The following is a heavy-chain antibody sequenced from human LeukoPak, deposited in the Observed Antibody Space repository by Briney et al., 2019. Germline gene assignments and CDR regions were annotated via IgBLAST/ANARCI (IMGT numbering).Heavy chain of an antibody. CDR2: ISGSGGST. J-gene: IGHJ5*02. CDR1: GFTFSSYA. CDR3: AKERDYYDSSGYYNGGFDP. V-gene: IGHV3-23*01. Sequence: PGGSLRLFCAASGFTFSSYAMSWGRQAPGKGLEWVSAISGSGGSTYYADSVKGRFTISRDNSKNTLYLQMNSLRAEDTAVYYCAKERDYYDSSGYYNGGFDPWGQGTLVTVSS. D-gene: IGHD3-22*01.